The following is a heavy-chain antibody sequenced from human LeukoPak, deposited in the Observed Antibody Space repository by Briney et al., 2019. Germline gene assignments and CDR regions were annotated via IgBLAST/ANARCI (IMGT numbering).Heavy chain of an antibody. V-gene: IGHV4-39*07. D-gene: IGHD3-22*01. J-gene: IGHJ4*02. CDR2: IYYSGST. CDR3: ASGGPRLYYYDSSGPPDY. Sequence: SETLSLTCTVSGGSISSSSYYWGWIRQPPGKGLEWIGSIYYSGSTYYNPSLKSRVTISVDTSKNQFSLKLSSVTAADTAVYYCASGGPRLYYYDSSGPPDYWGQGTLVTVSS. CDR1: GGSISSSSYY.